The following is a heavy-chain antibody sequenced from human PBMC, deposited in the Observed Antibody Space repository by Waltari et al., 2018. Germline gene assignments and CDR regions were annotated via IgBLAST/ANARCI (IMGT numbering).Heavy chain of an antibody. V-gene: IGHV4-61*02. CDR2: IYTSGST. Sequence: QVQLQESGPGLVKPSQTLSLTCTVPGGSISSGSSYWSWIRQPAGKGLEWIGRIYTSGSTNYNPSLKSRVTISVDTSKNQFSLKLSSVTAADTAVYYCAREKGFGEFPDYWGQGTLVTVSS. CDR3: AREKGFGEFPDY. D-gene: IGHD3-10*01. CDR1: GGSISSGSSY. J-gene: IGHJ4*02.